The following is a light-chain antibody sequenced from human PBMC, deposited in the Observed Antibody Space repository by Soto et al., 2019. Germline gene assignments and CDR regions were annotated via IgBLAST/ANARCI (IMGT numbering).Light chain of an antibody. CDR1: SGHRTYA. J-gene: IGLJ2*01. Sequence: QLVLTQSPSASASLGASVKLTCTLSSGHRTYAIAWHQQQPEKGPRYLMNLNSDGRHTKGDGIPDRFSGSSSGTERYLTISSLQYEDEADYYCQTWGTGLLVFGGGTKVTVL. CDR2: LNSDGRH. V-gene: IGLV4-69*01. CDR3: QTWGTGLLV.